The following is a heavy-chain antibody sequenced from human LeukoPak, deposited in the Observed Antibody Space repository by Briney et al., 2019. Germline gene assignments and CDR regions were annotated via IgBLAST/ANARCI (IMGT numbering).Heavy chain of an antibody. D-gene: IGHD5-18*01. CDR1: GYTFTGYY. Sequence: GASVKVSCKASGYTFTGYYMHWVRQAPGQGLEWMGGIIPIFGTANYAQKFQGRVTITADESTSTAYMELSSLRSEDTAVYYCARDGSGYSYGYDYWGQGTLVTVSS. J-gene: IGHJ4*02. CDR2: IIPIFGTA. V-gene: IGHV1-69*13. CDR3: ARDGSGYSYGYDY.